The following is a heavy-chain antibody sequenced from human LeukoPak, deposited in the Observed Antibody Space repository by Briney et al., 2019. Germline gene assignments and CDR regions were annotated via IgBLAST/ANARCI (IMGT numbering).Heavy chain of an antibody. CDR1: GFTFSSYS. CDR2: ISSSSSYI. J-gene: IGHJ4*02. Sequence: GGSLRLSCAASGFTFSSYSMNWVRQAPGKGLEWVSSISSSSSYIYYADSVKGRFTISRDNAKNSLYLQVNSLRAEATAVYYCARDNGDYVRYYFDYWGQGTLVTVSS. V-gene: IGHV3-21*01. D-gene: IGHD4-17*01. CDR3: ARDNGDYVRYYFDY.